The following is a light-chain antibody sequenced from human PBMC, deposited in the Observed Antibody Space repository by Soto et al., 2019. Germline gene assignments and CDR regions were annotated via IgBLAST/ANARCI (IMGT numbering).Light chain of an antibody. CDR1: QSVSSSY. Sequence: EIVLTQSPGTLSLSPGERATLSCRASQSVSSSYLAWYQQKPGQAPRLLIYGASSRATGIPDRFSGRGSGTDFTLTISRLEPEDFAVYYCQQYGSSSAFAGGTKGAIK. V-gene: IGKV3-20*01. J-gene: IGKJ4*01. CDR2: GAS. CDR3: QQYGSSSA.